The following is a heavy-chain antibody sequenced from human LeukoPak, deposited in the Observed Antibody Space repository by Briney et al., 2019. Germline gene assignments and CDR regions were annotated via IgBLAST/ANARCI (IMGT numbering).Heavy chain of an antibody. CDR3: ARDYYYGSGSYYKSRAFDI. V-gene: IGHV3-21*01. J-gene: IGHJ3*02. D-gene: IGHD3-10*01. CDR1: GFTFSSYS. Sequence: GGSLRLSCAASGFTFSSYSMNWVRQAPGKGLEWVSSISSSSSYIYYADSVKGRFTISRDNAKNSLYLQMNSLRAEDTAVYYCARDYYYGSGSYYKSRAFDIWGQGTVVTVSS. CDR2: ISSSSSYI.